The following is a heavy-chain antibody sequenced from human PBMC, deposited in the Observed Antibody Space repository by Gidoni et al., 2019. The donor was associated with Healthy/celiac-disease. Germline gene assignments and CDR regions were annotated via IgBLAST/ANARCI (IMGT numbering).Heavy chain of an antibody. CDR1: GFTVSRYA. J-gene: IGHJ6*02. V-gene: IGHV3-23*01. Sequence: EVQLLASGGGWVPTGGSLRLSGAASGFTVSRYAMSGVRQAPGKGLGWVSAISGSGGSTYYADSVKGLFTISRDNSKNTLYLQMNSLRAEDTAVYYCAKDLGASYYYYGIDVWGQGTTVTVSS. CDR3: AKDLGASYYYYGIDV. D-gene: IGHD7-27*01. CDR2: ISGSGGST.